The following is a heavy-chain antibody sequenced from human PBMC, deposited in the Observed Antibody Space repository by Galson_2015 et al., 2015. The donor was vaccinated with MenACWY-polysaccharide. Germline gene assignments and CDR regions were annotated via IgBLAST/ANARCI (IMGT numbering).Heavy chain of an antibody. CDR1: GLTFSDYG. V-gene: IGHV3-33*01. CDR3: ARDISSWYFDL. CDR2: IWHDGSKK. J-gene: IGHJ2*01. Sequence: SLRLSCAASGLTFSDYGMHWVRQAPGKGLEWVAVIWHDGSKKFYVDSVKGRCTISRDNSKSTLSLQMNSLRAEDTAVYYCARDISSWYFDLWGRGTLVTVSS.